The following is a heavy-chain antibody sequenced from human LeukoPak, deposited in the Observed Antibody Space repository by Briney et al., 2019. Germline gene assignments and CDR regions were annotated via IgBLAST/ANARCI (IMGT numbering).Heavy chain of an antibody. Sequence: PSETLSLTCTVSSGSISSYYWSWIRQPPGKGLDWIGYIYYSGSTNYNPPLKSRVTISVDTSKNQFSLKLSSVTAADTAVYYCARDGLQYSGSYGYWGRGTLVTVSS. D-gene: IGHD1-26*01. CDR3: ARDGLQYSGSYGY. CDR1: SGSISSYY. V-gene: IGHV4-59*12. J-gene: IGHJ4*02. CDR2: IYYSGST.